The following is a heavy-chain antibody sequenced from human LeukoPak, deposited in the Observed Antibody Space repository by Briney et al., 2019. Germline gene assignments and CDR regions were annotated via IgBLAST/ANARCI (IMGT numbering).Heavy chain of an antibody. Sequence: ASVKVSCKASGGTFSSYAISWVRQAPGQGLEWMGGIIPIFGTANYAQKFQGRVTITTDESTSTAYMELSSLRSEDTAVYYWSRDRAGRFGVVQFGYWGQGTLVTVSS. D-gene: IGHD3-3*01. CDR3: SRDRAGRFGVVQFGY. CDR1: GGTFSSYA. CDR2: IIPIFGTA. V-gene: IGHV1-69*05. J-gene: IGHJ4*02.